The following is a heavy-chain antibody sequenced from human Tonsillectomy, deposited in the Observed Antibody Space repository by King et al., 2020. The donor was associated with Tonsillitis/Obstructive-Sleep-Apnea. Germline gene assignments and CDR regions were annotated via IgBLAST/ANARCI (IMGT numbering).Heavy chain of an antibody. V-gene: IGHV4-4*02. Sequence: MQLQESGPGLVKSSGTLSLTCAVSGGSISSSNWWSWVRQPPGKGLEWIGEIYHSGSTNYNPSLKSRVTISVDKSKNQFSLNLTSVTAADTAVSYCARARSSSWLRDWFDPWGQGTLVTVSS. D-gene: IGHD6-13*01. CDR3: ARARSSSWLRDWFDP. CDR2: IYHSGST. CDR1: GGSISSSNW. J-gene: IGHJ5*02.